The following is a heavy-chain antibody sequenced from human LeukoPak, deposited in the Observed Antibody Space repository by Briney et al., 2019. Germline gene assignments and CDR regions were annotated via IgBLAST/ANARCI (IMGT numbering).Heavy chain of an antibody. Sequence: ASVKVSCKASGYTFTSYAMHWVRQAPGQRLEWMGWINAGNGNTKYSQKFQGRVTITRDTSASTAYMELSSLRSEDTAVYYCARDHIAAAGTFDYWGQGTLVTVSS. CDR1: GYTFTSYA. J-gene: IGHJ4*02. V-gene: IGHV1-3*01. CDR3: ARDHIAAAGTFDY. CDR2: INAGNGNT. D-gene: IGHD6-13*01.